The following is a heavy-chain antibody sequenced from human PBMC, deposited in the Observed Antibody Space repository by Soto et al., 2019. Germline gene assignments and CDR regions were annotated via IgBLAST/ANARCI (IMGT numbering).Heavy chain of an antibody. CDR2: ISGNTNYT. J-gene: IGHJ4*02. D-gene: IGHD6-13*01. CDR1: GFIFSAYW. Sequence: EVQLVESGGGLVKPGGSLRLSCAASGFIFSAYWMNWVRQAPWKGLEWVSSISGNTNYTKYEDSVKGRFTISRDNAQNSLFLQMTSLKGEDTAIYYCAIHDVKGNSWYRFLDFWGLGTLVTVSS. CDR3: AIHDVKGNSWYRFLDF. V-gene: IGHV3-21*01.